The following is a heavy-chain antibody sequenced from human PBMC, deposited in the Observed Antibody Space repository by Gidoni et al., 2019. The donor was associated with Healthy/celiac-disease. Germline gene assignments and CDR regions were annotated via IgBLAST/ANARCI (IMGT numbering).Heavy chain of an antibody. CDR1: GGSFSGYF. Sequence: VQLQQCGAGLFKHSETLSPTSAVSGGSFSGYFWVWIRQPPGEGLEWIWEINHSGSTNYNPSLKSRVTISVDTSKNQFSLKLSSVTAADTAVYYCARGPPRGVIVVVPAAKGFDYWGQGTLVTVSS. CDR3: ARGPPRGVIVVVPAAKGFDY. J-gene: IGHJ4*02. CDR2: INHSGST. V-gene: IGHV4-34*01. D-gene: IGHD2-2*01.